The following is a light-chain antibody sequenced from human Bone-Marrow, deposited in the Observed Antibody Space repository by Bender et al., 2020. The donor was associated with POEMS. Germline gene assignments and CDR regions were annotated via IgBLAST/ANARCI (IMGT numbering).Light chain of an antibody. CDR1: SSYAGTYNF. Sequence: QSALTQPASLSESPGQSITISCTESSSYAGTYNFVSWYQKLPDKAPKLILYGANKRPSGVPDRFSGSKSGNTASLTISGLQAEDDADYYCCSYAQNHTLIFGGGTQLTVL. CDR3: CSYAQNHTLI. CDR2: GAN. V-gene: IGLV2-11*01. J-gene: IGLJ2*01.